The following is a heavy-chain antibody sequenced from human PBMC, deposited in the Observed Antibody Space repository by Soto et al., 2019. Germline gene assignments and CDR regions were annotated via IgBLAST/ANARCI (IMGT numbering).Heavy chain of an antibody. J-gene: IGHJ6*02. CDR1: GYTFTGYY. Sequence: SVKVSCKASGYTFTGYYMHWVRQAPGQGLEWMGWINPNSGGTNYAQKFQGWVTMTRDTSISTAYMELSRLRSDDTAVYYCARDLRYCSGGSCYSGYYYGMDVWGQGTTVTVSS. D-gene: IGHD2-15*01. CDR2: INPNSGGT. V-gene: IGHV1-2*04. CDR3: ARDLRYCSGGSCYSGYYYGMDV.